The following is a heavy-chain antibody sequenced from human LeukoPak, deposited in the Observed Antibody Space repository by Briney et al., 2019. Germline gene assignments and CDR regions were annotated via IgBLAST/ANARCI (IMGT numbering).Heavy chain of an antibody. V-gene: IGHV3-23*01. CDR2: ISRSGDST. CDR1: GFTFSSYD. CDR3: ALYCSGGRCYPIGGAFDI. Sequence: GGSLRLSCAASGFTFSSYDMSWVRQAPGKGLEWVSAISRSGDSTYYVDSVKGRFTISRDNSKNTLYLQMNSLRAEDTAVYYCALYCSGGRCYPIGGAFDIWGRGTMVTASS. J-gene: IGHJ3*02. D-gene: IGHD2-15*01.